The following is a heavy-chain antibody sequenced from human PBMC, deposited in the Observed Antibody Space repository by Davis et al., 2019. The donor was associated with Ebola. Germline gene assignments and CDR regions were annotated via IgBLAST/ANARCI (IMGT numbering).Heavy chain of an antibody. Sequence: GESLKISCAASGFTFKDYGMHWVRQVPGEGLEWLAVVWYDGDKTDYADSVKGRFIISRDKSNNTLYLEMSSLRVDDTAVYYCATTQWLREFDNWGQGTLVTVSS. CDR1: GFTFKDYG. V-gene: IGHV3-30*02. CDR2: VWYDGDKT. J-gene: IGHJ4*02. CDR3: ATTQWLREFDN. D-gene: IGHD6-19*01.